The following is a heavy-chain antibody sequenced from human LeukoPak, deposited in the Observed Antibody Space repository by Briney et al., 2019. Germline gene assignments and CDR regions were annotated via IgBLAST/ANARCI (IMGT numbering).Heavy chain of an antibody. D-gene: IGHD1-7*01. CDR2: ISYDGSNK. Sequence: GGSLRLSCAASGFTFSSYAMHWVRQAPGKGLEWVAVISYDGSNKYYADSVKGRFTISRDNSKNTLYLQMNGLRAEDTAVYYCARDLGHYWNYGDYYYGMDVWGQGTTVTVSS. CDR3: ARDLGHYWNYGDYYYGMDV. CDR1: GFTFSSYA. V-gene: IGHV3-30-3*01. J-gene: IGHJ6*02.